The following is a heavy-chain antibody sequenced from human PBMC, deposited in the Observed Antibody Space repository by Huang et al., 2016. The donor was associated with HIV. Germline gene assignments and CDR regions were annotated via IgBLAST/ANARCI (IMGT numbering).Heavy chain of an antibody. CDR1: GDSFSSPSNY. CDR3: ARVDFSDYHYYFDS. J-gene: IGHJ4*02. D-gene: IGHD4-17*01. Sequence: QLQLQESGPRLVKPLETLSLTCSVSGDSFSSPSNYWAWFRQSPGKGLEWIVSMYYSGSIYYNPSLRGRVSRCAAKSKSQFALRLNSVTAAGTCVYYWARVDFSDYHYYFDSWGQGALVTVSS. CDR2: MYYSGSI. V-gene: IGHV4-39*01.